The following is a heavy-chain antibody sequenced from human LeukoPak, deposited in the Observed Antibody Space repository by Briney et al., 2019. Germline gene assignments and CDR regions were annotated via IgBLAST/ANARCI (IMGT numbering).Heavy chain of an antibody. CDR1: GFTFSSYV. CDR2: IWYDGSKK. J-gene: IGHJ4*02. V-gene: IGHV3-30*02. CDR3: AKDDYSDSTFDY. D-gene: IGHD4-11*01. Sequence: GGSLRLSCAASGFTFSSYVMHWVRQAPGRGLEWVACIWYDGSKKYYADSVKGRFTISRDNSKNTLYLQMNSLRDEDTAVYYCAKDDYSDSTFDYWGRGTLVTVSS.